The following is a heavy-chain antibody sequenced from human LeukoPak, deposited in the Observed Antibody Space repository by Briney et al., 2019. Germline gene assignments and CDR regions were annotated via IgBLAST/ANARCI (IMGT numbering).Heavy chain of an antibody. V-gene: IGHV4-39*07. CDR2: LQYGGDT. Sequence: SETLSLTCSVSGGSISSRTYIWVWLRQSPGKGLEWIGSLQYGGDTYYNPSLKSRVTISVDTSKNQFSLKLTSVTAADTAVYYCARVAAKTVDYWGQGTLVTVSS. D-gene: IGHD2-15*01. CDR3: ARVAAKTVDY. J-gene: IGHJ4*02. CDR1: GGSISSRTYI.